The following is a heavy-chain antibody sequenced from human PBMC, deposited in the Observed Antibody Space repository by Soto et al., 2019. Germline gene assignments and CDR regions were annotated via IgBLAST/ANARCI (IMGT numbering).Heavy chain of an antibody. CDR1: GFTFNSYG. Sequence: SGGSLRLSCAASGFTFNSYGMHWVRQAPGKGLEWVAVIWYDGSNKYYADSVKGRFTISRDNSKNTLYLQMNSLRAEDTAVYYCARDGRNYYDSSGYYLRHWGQGTLVTVSS. D-gene: IGHD3-22*01. J-gene: IGHJ1*01. CDR3: ARDGRNYYDSSGYYLRH. CDR2: IWYDGSNK. V-gene: IGHV3-33*01.